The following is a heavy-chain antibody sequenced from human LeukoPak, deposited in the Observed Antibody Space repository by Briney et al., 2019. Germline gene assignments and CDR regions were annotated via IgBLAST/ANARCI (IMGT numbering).Heavy chain of an antibody. J-gene: IGHJ4*02. D-gene: IGHD2-2*01. CDR2: ISSSSSYI. V-gene: IGHV3-21*01. CDR1: GFTFSSYA. CDR3: ARDFPYCSSTSCYADY. Sequence: PGRSLRLSCAASGFTFSSYAMHWVRQAPGKGLEWVSSISSSSSYIYYADSVKGRFTISRDNAKNSLYLQMNSLRAEDTAVYYCARDFPYCSSTSCYADYWGQGTLVTVSS.